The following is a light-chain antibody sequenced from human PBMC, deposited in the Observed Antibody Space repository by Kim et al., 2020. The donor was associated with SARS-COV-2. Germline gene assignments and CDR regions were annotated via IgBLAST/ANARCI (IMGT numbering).Light chain of an antibody. CDR2: GAS. CDR1: QSISNC. CDR3: PQSTRTPT. J-gene: IGKJ1*01. Sequence: SASVGVKLIINCRASQSISNCSISSQHKPVKAPKLLFYGASSLQSGVPSGFSGSLSRTEFTLTISSHQPEDIATCCCPQSTRTPTFGQGTKVDIK. V-gene: IGKV1-39*01.